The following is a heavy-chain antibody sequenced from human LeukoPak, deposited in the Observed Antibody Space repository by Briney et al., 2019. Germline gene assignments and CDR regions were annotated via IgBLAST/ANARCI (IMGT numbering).Heavy chain of an antibody. D-gene: IGHD5-12*01. J-gene: IGHJ5*02. CDR1: GGSISSGDYY. CDR2: IYYSGST. CDR3: ARGLVATRDFDP. Sequence: SETLSLTCTVSGGSISSGDYYWSWIRQPPGKGLEWIWYIYYSGSTYYNPSLKSRVTISVDTSKNHFSLKVSSVTAADTAVYYCARGLVATRDFDPWGQGTLVTVSS. V-gene: IGHV4-30-4*01.